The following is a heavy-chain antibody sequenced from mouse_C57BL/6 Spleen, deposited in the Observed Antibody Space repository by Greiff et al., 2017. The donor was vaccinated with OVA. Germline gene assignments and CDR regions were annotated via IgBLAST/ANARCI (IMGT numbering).Heavy chain of an antibody. J-gene: IGHJ2*01. Sequence: EVNLVESGGGLVKPGGSLKLSCAASGFTFSDYGMHWVRQAPEKGLEWVAYISSGSSTIYYADTVKGRFTIARDNAKNTLFLQMTSLRSEDTAMYYCASSSTVKNYFDYWGQGTTLTVSS. CDR2: ISSGSSTI. V-gene: IGHV5-17*01. D-gene: IGHD1-1*01. CDR3: ASSSTVKNYFDY. CDR1: GFTFSDYG.